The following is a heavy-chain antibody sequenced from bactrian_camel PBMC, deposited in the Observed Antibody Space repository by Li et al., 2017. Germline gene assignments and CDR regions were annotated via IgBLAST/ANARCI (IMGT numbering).Heavy chain of an antibody. Sequence: HVQLVESGGGSVQAGGSLRLSCAATGYINSMYCMGWFRQAPGKEREAVAGIDSNGRIRYAVSVNGRFTISVDTMDNAKNTLYLETNSLKPEDTAMYFCAADPVCDAGRGWSPDEYDTVGQGTQVTVS. J-gene: IGHJ4*01. D-gene: IGHD1*01. CDR2: IDSNGRI. CDR1: GYINSMYC. V-gene: IGHV3S53*01.